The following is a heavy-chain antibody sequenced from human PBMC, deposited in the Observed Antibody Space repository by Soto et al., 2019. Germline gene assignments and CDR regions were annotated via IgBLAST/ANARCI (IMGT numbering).Heavy chain of an antibody. CDR2: IYYSGST. CDR3: AREVLFGAAYYGMDV. CDR1: GGSVSSGSYY. J-gene: IGHJ6*02. Sequence: NPSETLSLTCTVSGGSVSSGSYYWSWIRQPPGKGLEWIGYIYYSGSTNYNPSLKSRVTISVDTSKNQFSLKLSSVTAADTAVYYCAREVLFGAAYYGMDVWGQGTTVTVSS. D-gene: IGHD3-10*01. V-gene: IGHV4-61*01.